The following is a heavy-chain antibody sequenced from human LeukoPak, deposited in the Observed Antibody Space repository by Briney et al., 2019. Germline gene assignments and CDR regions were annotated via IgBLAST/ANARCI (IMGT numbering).Heavy chain of an antibody. CDR3: ASSGYEAPPDY. J-gene: IGHJ4*02. Sequence: SETLSLTCTVSGGSISSSSYYWGWIRQPPGKGLEWIGSIYYSGSTYYNPSLKSRVTISVDTSKNQFSLKLSSVTAADTAVYYCASSGYEAPPDYWGQGTLVTVSS. CDR2: IYYSGST. D-gene: IGHD3-22*01. CDR1: GGSISSSSYY. V-gene: IGHV4-39*01.